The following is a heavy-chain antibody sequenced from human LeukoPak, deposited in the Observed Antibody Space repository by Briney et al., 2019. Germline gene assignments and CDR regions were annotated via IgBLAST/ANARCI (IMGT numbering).Heavy chain of an antibody. CDR3: ATDGAGFDT. J-gene: IGHJ5*02. CDR1: GFTFNDYH. Sequence: PGGSLRLSCAASGFTFNDYHMSWIRQAPGKGLEWLSYINIGGTNTHYADSVKGRFTISRDNAKESLYLEMNNLRAEDTAVYYCATDGAGFDTWGQGVLVTVSS. V-gene: IGHV3-11*01. CDR2: INIGGTNT.